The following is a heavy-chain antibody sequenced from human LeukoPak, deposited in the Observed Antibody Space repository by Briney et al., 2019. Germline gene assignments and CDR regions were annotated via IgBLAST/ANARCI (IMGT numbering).Heavy chain of an antibody. CDR1: GLTFNTCD. CDR2: IRSDGNSK. V-gene: IGHV3-30*02. D-gene: IGHD3-16*02. J-gene: IGHJ4*02. Sequence: GGSLKLSCAATGLTFNTCDMHWVRQAPGKGLQWVTFIRSDGNSKYYADSVKGRFTISRDNSKNTLYLQMDSLRVEDTAVYYCAKSEPTVTFGGIIGDYFDYWGQRTLVTVSS. CDR3: AKSEPTVTFGGIIGDYFDY.